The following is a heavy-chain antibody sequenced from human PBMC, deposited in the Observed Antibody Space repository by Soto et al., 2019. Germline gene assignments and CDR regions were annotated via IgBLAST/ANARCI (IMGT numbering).Heavy chain of an antibody. CDR3: TRERGYYGVDY. J-gene: IGHJ4*02. V-gene: IGHV3-49*02. D-gene: IGHD3-10*01. Sequence: GRFTISRDDSKSIAYLQMNSLKTEDTSVYYCTRERGYYGVDYWGQGTLVTVSS.